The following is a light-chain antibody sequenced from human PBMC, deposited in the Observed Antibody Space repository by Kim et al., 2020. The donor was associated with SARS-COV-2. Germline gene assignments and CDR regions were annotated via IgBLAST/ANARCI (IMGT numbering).Light chain of an antibody. CDR3: SSYTSSSTWV. CDR2: DVS. Sequence: GQWITISCNGTSSDVGGYNYVSWYQQHPGKAPKLMIYDVSKRPSGVSNRFSGSKSGNTASLTISGLQAEDEADYYCSSYTSSSTWVFGGGTKLTVL. CDR1: SSDVGGYNY. V-gene: IGLV2-14*04. J-gene: IGLJ3*02.